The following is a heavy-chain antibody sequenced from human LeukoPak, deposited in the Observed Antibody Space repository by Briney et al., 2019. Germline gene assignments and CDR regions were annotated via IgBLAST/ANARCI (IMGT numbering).Heavy chain of an antibody. J-gene: IGHJ3*02. CDR3: ARAIGAFDI. V-gene: IGHV3-7*01. D-gene: IGHD2/OR15-2a*01. CDR2: IKEDGSEK. CDR1: GFTFSSHW. Sequence: GGSLRLSGGASGFTFSSHWMSWVRQAPGKGLEWVANIKEDGSEKNYVDSVRGRFTIFRDNTKNSLYLEMKSLRAEDTAVYYCARAIGAFDIWGQGTLVTVSS.